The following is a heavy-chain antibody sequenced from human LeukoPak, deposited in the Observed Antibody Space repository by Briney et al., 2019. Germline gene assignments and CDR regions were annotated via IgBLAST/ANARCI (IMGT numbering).Heavy chain of an antibody. V-gene: IGHV4-4*07. CDR3: AREISPSMASYYYYYMDV. Sequence: KTSETLSLTCTVSGGSISSYYWNWIRQPAGKGLEWIGRIYSSGSTNYNPSLKSRVTMSVDTSKNQFSLKLSSVTAADTAVYCCAREISPSMASYYYYYMDVWGNGTTVTVSS. D-gene: IGHD2/OR15-2a*01. CDR1: GGSISSYY. CDR2: IYSSGST. J-gene: IGHJ6*03.